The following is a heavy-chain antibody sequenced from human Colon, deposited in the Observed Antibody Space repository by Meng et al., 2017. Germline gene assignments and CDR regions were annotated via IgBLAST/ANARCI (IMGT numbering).Heavy chain of an antibody. CDR1: GGSIRNDHW. V-gene: IGHV4-4*02. CDR3: ARSPYSGSALPLFDY. Sequence: QVQLQESGPGLVKPSGTLSLTCDVSGGSIRNDHWWSGVRQAPGKGLEWIGESYHSGRTNYNPSVKSRVSMSVDKSQNHFSLRLSSVTAADTAVYYCARSPYSGSALPLFDYWGQGSLSPSPQ. J-gene: IGHJ4*02. CDR2: SYHSGRT. D-gene: IGHD1-26*01.